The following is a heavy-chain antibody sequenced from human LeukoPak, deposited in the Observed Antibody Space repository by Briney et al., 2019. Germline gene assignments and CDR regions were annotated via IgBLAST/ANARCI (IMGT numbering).Heavy chain of an antibody. CDR3: ARGATGGINFDY. J-gene: IGHJ4*02. D-gene: IGHD3-16*01. CDR2: INHSGST. Sequence: SETLSLTCAVYGGSFRGYYWSWIRQPPGKGLELIGEINHSGSTNYNPSLKSRVTISVDTSKDQFSLKLSSVTAADTAVYYCARGATGGINFDYWGQGTLVTVSS. CDR1: GGSFRGYY. V-gene: IGHV4-34*01.